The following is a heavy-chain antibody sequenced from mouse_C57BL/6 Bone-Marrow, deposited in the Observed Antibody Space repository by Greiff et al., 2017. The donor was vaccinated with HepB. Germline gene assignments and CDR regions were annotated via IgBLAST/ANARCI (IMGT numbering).Heavy chain of an antibody. V-gene: IGHV5-6*01. Sequence: EVKLQESGGDLVKPGGSLKLSCAASGFTFSSYGMSWVRQTPDKRLEWVATISSGGSYTYYPDSVKGRFTISRDSAKNTLYLQMSSLKSEDTAMYYCARPRGYYAMDYGGQGTSVTVSS. CDR3: ARPRGYYAMDY. CDR2: ISSGGSYT. J-gene: IGHJ4*01. CDR1: GFTFSSYG.